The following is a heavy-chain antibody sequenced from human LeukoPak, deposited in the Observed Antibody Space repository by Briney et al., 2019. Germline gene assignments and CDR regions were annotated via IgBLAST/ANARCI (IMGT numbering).Heavy chain of an antibody. CDR3: ATGLGGYEEDDY. Sequence: ASVKVSCKVSGCTLTELSMHWVRQAPGKGLEWMGGFDPEDGETIYAQKFQGRVTMTEDTSTDTAYMELSSLRSEDTAVYYCATGLGGYEEDDYWGQGTLVTVSS. CDR1: GCTLTELS. V-gene: IGHV1-24*01. D-gene: IGHD5-12*01. CDR2: FDPEDGET. J-gene: IGHJ4*02.